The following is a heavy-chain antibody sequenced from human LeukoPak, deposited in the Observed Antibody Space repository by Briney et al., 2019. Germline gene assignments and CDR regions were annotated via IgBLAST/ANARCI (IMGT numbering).Heavy chain of an antibody. CDR1: GFTVSSNY. CDR3: AREWELRY. CDR2: TYSGGFT. V-gene: IGHV3-66*01. D-gene: IGHD1-26*01. J-gene: IGHJ4*02. Sequence: GGSLRLSCAASGFTVSSNYMSWVRQAPGKGLEWLSVTYSGGFTYYADSVKGRFTISRDNSKNRVYLQMNSLRVEDTAVYYCAREWELRYWGQGTLVTVSS.